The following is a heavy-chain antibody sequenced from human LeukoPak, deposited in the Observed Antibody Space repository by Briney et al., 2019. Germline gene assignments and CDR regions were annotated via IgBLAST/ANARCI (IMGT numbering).Heavy chain of an antibody. J-gene: IGHJ3*02. Sequence: ASVKVSCKASGYTFTGYYMHWVRQAPGQGLEWMGWINPNSGGTNYAQKFQGRVTMTRDTSISTAYMELSRLRSDDTAVYYCAGENGDHDAFDIWGQGTMVTVSS. V-gene: IGHV1-2*02. CDR2: INPNSGGT. CDR3: AGENGDHDAFDI. D-gene: IGHD4-17*01. CDR1: GYTFTGYY.